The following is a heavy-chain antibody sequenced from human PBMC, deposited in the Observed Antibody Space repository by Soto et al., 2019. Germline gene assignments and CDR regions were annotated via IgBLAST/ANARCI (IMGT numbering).Heavy chain of an antibody. V-gene: IGHV4-4*07. D-gene: IGHD6-19*01. CDR3: ARDEQQWRGFDF. J-gene: IGHJ4*02. Sequence: SETLSLTCTVSGGSISSYYWTWTRQPAGKGLEWIGRIYSSGSTNYNPSLKSRVTMSVDTSKNQFSLKLSSVTAADTAVYYCARDEQQWRGFDFWGQGTLVTVSS. CDR2: IYSSGST. CDR1: GGSISSYY.